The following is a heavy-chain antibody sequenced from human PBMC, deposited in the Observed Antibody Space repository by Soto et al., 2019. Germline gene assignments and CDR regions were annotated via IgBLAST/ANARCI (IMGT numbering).Heavy chain of an antibody. J-gene: IGHJ6*02. D-gene: IGHD3-10*01. V-gene: IGHV3-53*01. CDR2: IYNDGTT. Sequence: EVQLVESGGGLIQPGGSLRLSCTASGLSVRNHYMSWVRQAPGMGLEWVSVIYNDGTTYYADAVKGRFTIPRDTSKNTLSLQMDSLRAEDTAVYYCVRPLPSGRNYGMDVWGQGNTVTVSS. CDR3: VRPLPSGRNYGMDV. CDR1: GLSVRNHY.